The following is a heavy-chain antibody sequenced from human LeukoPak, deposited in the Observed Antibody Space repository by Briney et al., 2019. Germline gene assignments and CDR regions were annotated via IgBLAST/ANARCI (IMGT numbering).Heavy chain of an antibody. CDR1: GFTFNDYG. D-gene: IGHD2-8*01. CDR3: AARPYCTTATCPKTNWFDP. CDR2: ISGSGGDT. Sequence: GGSLRLSCAASGFTFNDYGMSWVRQAPGKGLEWVSGISGSGGDTYYADSVKGRFTISRDNSKNTLYLQMSSLRADDTAVYYCAARPYCTTATCPKTNWFDPWGQGTLVTVSS. V-gene: IGHV3-23*01. J-gene: IGHJ5*02.